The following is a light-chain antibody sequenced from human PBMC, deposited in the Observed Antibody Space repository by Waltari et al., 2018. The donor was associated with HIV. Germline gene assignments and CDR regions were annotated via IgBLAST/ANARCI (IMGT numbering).Light chain of an antibody. Sequence: DIVMTQSPDSLAVSRGERATINCKSSQSVLYSSHNKNYLAWYQQKPGQPPKLLIYWASTRESGVPDRFSGSGSGTDFTLTISSLQAEDVAVYYCQQYYSTPYTFGQGTKLEIK. CDR2: WAS. J-gene: IGKJ2*01. CDR1: QSVLYSSHNKNY. V-gene: IGKV4-1*01. CDR3: QQYYSTPYT.